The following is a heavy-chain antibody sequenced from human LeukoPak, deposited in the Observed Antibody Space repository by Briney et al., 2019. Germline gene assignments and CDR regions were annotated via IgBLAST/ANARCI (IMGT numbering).Heavy chain of an antibody. CDR3: ARDQVDYYYGMDV. CDR2: IYYSGST. CDR1: GGSISSYY. J-gene: IGHJ6*02. V-gene: IGHV4-59*01. Sequence: SETLSLTYTVSGGSISSYYWSWIRQPPGKGLEWIGYIYYSGSTNYNPSLKSRVTISVDTSKNQFSLKLSSVTAADTAVYYCARDQVDYYYGMDVWGQGTTVTVSS.